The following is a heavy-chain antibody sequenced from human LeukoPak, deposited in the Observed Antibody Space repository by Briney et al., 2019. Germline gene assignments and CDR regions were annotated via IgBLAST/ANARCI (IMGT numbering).Heavy chain of an antibody. CDR1: GFTFSSYE. CDR3: AREHTRGDAFDI. CDR2: ISSSGSNI. J-gene: IGHJ3*02. V-gene: IGHV3-48*03. D-gene: IGHD2-2*02. Sequence: PGGSLRLSCAASGFTFSSYEMNWVRQAPGKGLEWVSYISSSGSNIYYADSVKGRFTISRDNSKNSLYLQMNSLRAEDTAVYYCAREHTRGDAFDIWGQGTMVTVSS.